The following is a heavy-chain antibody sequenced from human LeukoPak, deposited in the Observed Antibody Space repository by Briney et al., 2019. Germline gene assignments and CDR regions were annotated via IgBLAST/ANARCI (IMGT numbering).Heavy chain of an antibody. J-gene: IGHJ6*03. Sequence: PGGSLRLSCTASGFTFGDYAMSWVRQPPGKGLEWIGSIYYSDNMYYNPSLKSRVSISVDPSKNHFSLKLTSVTAADTAVYYCARDPVYYYYMDVWGKGTTVTVSS. CDR3: ARDPVYYYYMDV. CDR2: IYYSDNM. CDR1: GFTFGDYA. V-gene: IGHV4-39*07.